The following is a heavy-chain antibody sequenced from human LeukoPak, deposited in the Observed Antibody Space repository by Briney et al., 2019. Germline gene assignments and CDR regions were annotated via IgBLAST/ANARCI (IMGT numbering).Heavy chain of an antibody. CDR1: GGSFSGYY. D-gene: IGHD2-21*02. CDR2: INHSGST. V-gene: IGHV4-34*01. J-gene: IGHJ4*02. CDR3: ARFVVVTAIFYFDY. Sequence: SETLSLTCAVYGGSFSGYYRSWIRQPPGKGLEWIGEINHSGSTNYNPSLKSRVTISVDTSKNQFSLKLSSVTAADTAVYYCARFVVVTAIFYFDYWGQGTLVTVSS.